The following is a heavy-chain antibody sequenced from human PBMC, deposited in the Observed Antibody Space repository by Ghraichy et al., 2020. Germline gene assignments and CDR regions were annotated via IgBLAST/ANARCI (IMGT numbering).Heavy chain of an antibody. CDR2: IKQDGSEK. Sequence: GGSLRLSCAASGFTFSSYWMSWVRQAPGKGLEWVANIKQDGSEKYYVDSVKGRFTISRDNAKNSLYLQMNSLRAEDTAVYYCARDIGYSYGSDAFDIWGQGTMVTVSS. D-gene: IGHD5-18*01. J-gene: IGHJ3*02. CDR1: GFTFSSYW. V-gene: IGHV3-7*01. CDR3: ARDIGYSYGSDAFDI.